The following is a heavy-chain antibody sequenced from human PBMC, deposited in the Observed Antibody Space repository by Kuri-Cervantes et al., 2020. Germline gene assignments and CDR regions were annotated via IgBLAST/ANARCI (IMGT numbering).Heavy chain of an antibody. D-gene: IGHD3-3*01. CDR2: IYHSGST. V-gene: IGHV4-4*02. J-gene: IGHJ5*02. Sequence: SCAASGFIFSGYWMSWVRQPPGKGLEWIGEIYHSGSTNYDPSLKSRVTISVDKSKNQFSLKLSSVTAADTAVYYCARAFWSGYRLTTRFDPWGQGTLVTVSS. CDR3: ARAFWSGYRLTTRFDP. CDR1: GFIFSGYW.